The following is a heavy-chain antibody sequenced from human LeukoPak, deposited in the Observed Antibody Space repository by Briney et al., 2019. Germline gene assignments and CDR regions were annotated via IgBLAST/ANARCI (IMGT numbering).Heavy chain of an antibody. Sequence: GRSLRLSCAASGFTFNSYAMHWVRQGPGKGLEWVAVMAHDGSNIYYAGSVQGRFTISRDDSKDTLYLQMNSLRAEDTAVYYCAKALSPARFWSGVDLDYWGQGTLVTVSS. CDR1: GFTFNSYA. D-gene: IGHD3-3*01. CDR2: MAHDGSNI. V-gene: IGHV3-30-3*01. J-gene: IGHJ4*02. CDR3: AKALSPARFWSGVDLDY.